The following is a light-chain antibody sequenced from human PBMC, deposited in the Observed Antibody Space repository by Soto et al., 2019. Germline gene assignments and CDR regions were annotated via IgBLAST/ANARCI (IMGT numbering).Light chain of an antibody. CDR2: DAS. Sequence: ELVVTQSPATLSVSPGERVTLSCGASQSVGSNLGWYQQKPGQAPRLLLYDASTRATGIPARFSGSGSGTDFTLTISRLEPEDFAVYYCHQYGSSPRTFGQGTKVDIK. J-gene: IGKJ1*01. CDR3: HQYGSSPRT. CDR1: QSVGSN. V-gene: IGKV3D-20*01.